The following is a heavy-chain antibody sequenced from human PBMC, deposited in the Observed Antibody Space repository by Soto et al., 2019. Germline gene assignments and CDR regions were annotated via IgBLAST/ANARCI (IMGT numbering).Heavy chain of an antibody. CDR1: GFPFWHYG. D-gene: IGHD6-19*01. V-gene: IGHV3-33*01. J-gene: IGHJ6*02. CDR2: IWSDGKKE. CDR3: ARDRDGGWFHMDV. Sequence: QVQLVESGGGVVQPGRSLRLSCVGSGFPFWHYGMHWVRQAPGKGLEWVAVIWSDGKKESYADFVKGRFAISRDNFKHTLYLQMNSLRAEDTAVYYCARDRDGGWFHMDVWGQGTTVTVSS.